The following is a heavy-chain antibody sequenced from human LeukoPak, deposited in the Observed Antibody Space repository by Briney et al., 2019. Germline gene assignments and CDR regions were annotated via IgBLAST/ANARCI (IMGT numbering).Heavy chain of an antibody. CDR3: TRVGYIDEGIDY. V-gene: IGHV3-9*01. J-gene: IGHJ4*02. Sequence: GGSLRLSCAASGFIFENYAMHWVRQAPGKGLEWVSGISWNSGRIGYADSVKGRFTISRDNAKNSLYLQMNSLRAEDTAIYYCTRVGYIDEGIDYWGQGTLVTVSS. D-gene: IGHD5-24*01. CDR1: GFIFENYA. CDR2: ISWNSGRI.